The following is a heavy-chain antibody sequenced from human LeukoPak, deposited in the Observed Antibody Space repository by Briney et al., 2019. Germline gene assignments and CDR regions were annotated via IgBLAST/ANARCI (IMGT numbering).Heavy chain of an antibody. CDR2: MYYTGST. CDR1: GGSISSYY. V-gene: IGHV4-59*01. Sequence: SETLSLTCTVSGGSISSYYWSWVRQPPGKGLECIGYMYYTGSTNYNPSLKSRVTISVDTSKNQFSLKLSSVTAADTAVYYCARAYCSGVTCYPGYYGMDVWGQGTTVTVSS. J-gene: IGHJ6*02. D-gene: IGHD2-15*01. CDR3: ARAYCSGVTCYPGYYGMDV.